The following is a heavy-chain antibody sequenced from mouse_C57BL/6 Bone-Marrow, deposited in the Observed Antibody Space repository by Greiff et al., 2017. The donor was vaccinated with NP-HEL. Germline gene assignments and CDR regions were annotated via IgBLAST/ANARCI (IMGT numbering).Heavy chain of an antibody. D-gene: IGHD2-3*01. CDR1: GFTFSSYA. J-gene: IGHJ2*01. CDR2: ISDGGSYT. V-gene: IGHV5-4*01. CDR3: ARGGWLPNY. Sequence: EVQRVESGGGLVKPGGSLKLSCAASGFTFSSYAMSWVRQTPEKRLEWVATISDGGSYTYYPDNVKGRFTISRDNAKNNLYLQMSHLKSEDTAMYYCARGGWLPNYWGQGTTLTVSS.